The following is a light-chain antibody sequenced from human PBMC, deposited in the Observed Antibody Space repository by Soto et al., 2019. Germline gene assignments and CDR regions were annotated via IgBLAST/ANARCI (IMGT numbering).Light chain of an antibody. J-gene: IGKJ4*01. Sequence: EIVMTQSPATLSVSPGERATLSCRASQSVSSDLAWYQQKPGQAPRLLISYASTRAAGIPARFSGSGSGTDFTLTISSLEPEDFAIYYCQQRNYWLSFGGGTKVDIK. CDR2: YAS. CDR3: QQRNYWLS. V-gene: IGKV3-11*01. CDR1: QSVSSD.